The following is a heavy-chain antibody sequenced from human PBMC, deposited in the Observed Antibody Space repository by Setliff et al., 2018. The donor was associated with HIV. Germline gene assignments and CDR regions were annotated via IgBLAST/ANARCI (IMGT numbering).Heavy chain of an antibody. CDR3: ARSDTAMDFYMDV. J-gene: IGHJ6*03. CDR1: GGSISSYY. CDR2: IYYSGST. D-gene: IGHD5-18*01. Sequence: SETLSLTCTVSGGSISSYYWSWIRQPPGKGLEWIGYIYYSGSTNYNPSLKSRVTISVDTSKNQFSLKLSSVTAADTAVYYCARSDTAMDFYMDVWGKGTTVTVSS. V-gene: IGHV4-59*01.